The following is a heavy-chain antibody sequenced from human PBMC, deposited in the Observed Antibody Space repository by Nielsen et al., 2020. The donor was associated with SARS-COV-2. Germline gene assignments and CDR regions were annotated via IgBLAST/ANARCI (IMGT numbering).Heavy chain of an antibody. Sequence: SETLSLTCTVSGASIRSYYWSWLRQPPGKGLEWIGYIHSIGSTNYNPSLKSRVTISADTSKNQFSLRLTSVSAADAAVYYCARGFDPWGQGTLVTVSS. J-gene: IGHJ5*02. CDR2: IHSIGST. CDR1: GASIRSYY. CDR3: ARGFDP. V-gene: IGHV4-59*12.